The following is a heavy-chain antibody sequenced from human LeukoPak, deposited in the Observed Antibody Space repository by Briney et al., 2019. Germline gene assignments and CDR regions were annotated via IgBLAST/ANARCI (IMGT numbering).Heavy chain of an antibody. V-gene: IGHV1-2*02. D-gene: IGHD1-26*01. CDR2: INPNSGGT. CDR3: ARVRGGNNYHFDY. CDR1: GYTFSDYY. J-gene: IGHJ4*02. Sequence: ASVKVSCKASGYTFSDYYMHWVRQAPGQGLEWMGWINPNSGGTNYAQKFQGRVTMTRGTSITTGYMELSRLRSDDTAVYYCARVRGGNNYHFDYWGQGTLVTVSS.